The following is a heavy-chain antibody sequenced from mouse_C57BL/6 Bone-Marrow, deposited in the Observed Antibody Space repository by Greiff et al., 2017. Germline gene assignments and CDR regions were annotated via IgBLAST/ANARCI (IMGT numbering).Heavy chain of an antibody. CDR1: GYTFTSYW. Sequence: QVQLQQSGAELVKPGASVKMSCKASGYTFTSYWITWVKQRPGQGLAWIGDIYPGSGSTNYNEKFKSKATLTVDTSSSTAYMQLSSLTSEDSAVYYCARGGYYPPWFAYWGQGTLVTVSA. D-gene: IGHD2-3*01. J-gene: IGHJ3*01. V-gene: IGHV1-55*01. CDR2: IYPGSGST. CDR3: ARGGYYPPWFAY.